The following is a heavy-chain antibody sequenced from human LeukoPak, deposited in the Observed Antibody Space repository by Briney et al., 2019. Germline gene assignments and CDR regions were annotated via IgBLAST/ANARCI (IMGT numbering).Heavy chain of an antibody. CDR2: IYPGDSDT. CDR3: ARQEIGRLGSGSFNYYYYYYMDV. D-gene: IGHD3-10*01. Sequence: GESLKISCRGSGYSFTNYWIGWVRQMPGKGLEWMGIIYPGDSDTRYSPSFQGQVTISADKSISTAYLQWSSLKASDTAMYYCARQEIGRLGSGSFNYYYYYYMDVWGKGTTVIVSS. CDR1: GYSFTNYW. V-gene: IGHV5-51*01. J-gene: IGHJ6*03.